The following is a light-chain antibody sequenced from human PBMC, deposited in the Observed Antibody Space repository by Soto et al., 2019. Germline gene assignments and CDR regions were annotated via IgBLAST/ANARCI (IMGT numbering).Light chain of an antibody. CDR1: QTISSW. CDR2: KAS. CDR3: QHYNSYSEA. J-gene: IGKJ1*01. V-gene: IGKV1-5*03. Sequence: DIQMTQSPSAMVGSVGDRVKITCRASQTISSWLAWYQQKPGKAPKLLIYKASTLKSGVPSRFSGSGSGTEFTLTISSLQPDDFATYYCQHYNSYSEAFGQGTKV.